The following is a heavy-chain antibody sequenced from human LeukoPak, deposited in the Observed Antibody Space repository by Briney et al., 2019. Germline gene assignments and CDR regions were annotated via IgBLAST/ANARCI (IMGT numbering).Heavy chain of an antibody. CDR2: ISYDGSNK. J-gene: IGHJ4*02. CDR1: GFTFSSYA. V-gene: IGHV3-30*04. D-gene: IGHD2/OR15-2a*01. CDR3: ARESYFRNDY. Sequence: PGGSLRLSCAASGFTFSSYAMHWVRQAPGKGLEWVAVISYDGSNKYYADSVKGRFTISRDNSKNTLYLQMNSLRAEDTAVYYCARESYFRNDYWGQGTLVTVSS.